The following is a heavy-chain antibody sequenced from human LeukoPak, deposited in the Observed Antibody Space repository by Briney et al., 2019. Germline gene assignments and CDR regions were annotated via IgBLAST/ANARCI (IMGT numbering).Heavy chain of an antibody. V-gene: IGHV1-46*01. Sequence: ASVTVSCKESGYTFTSYHMHWVRQAPAQGLEWMGIINPSGGSTSYAQKFQDRVTMTRDTSTSTVYMELSSLLSDDTAVYYWARDWGLVVGHDYGMDVWGQGTTVTVSS. CDR3: ARDWGLVVGHDYGMDV. CDR1: GYTFTSYH. J-gene: IGHJ6*02. D-gene: IGHD2-2*01. CDR2: INPSGGST.